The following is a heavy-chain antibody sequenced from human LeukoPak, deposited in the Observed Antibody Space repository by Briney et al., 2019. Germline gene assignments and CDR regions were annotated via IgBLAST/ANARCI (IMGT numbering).Heavy chain of an antibody. V-gene: IGHV5-10-1*01. J-gene: IGHJ4*02. CDR2: IDISDSYT. D-gene: IGHD3-3*01. CDR1: GYSFTSYW. CDR3: ARHGGDYFDD. Sequence: GESLKISCKGSGYSFTSYWISWVHQMPEKGLEWMGNIDISDSYTNYSPSFQGYVTISADKSISTAYLQWSSLKASDTAMYYCARHGGDYFDDWGQGTLVTVSS.